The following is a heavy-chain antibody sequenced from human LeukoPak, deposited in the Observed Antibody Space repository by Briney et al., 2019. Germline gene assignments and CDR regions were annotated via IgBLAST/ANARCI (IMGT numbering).Heavy chain of an antibody. D-gene: IGHD7-27*01. CDR2: IYHSGST. Sequence: PSETLSLTCTVSGYSISSGYYWGWIRQPPGKGLGWIRSIYHSGSTYYNPSLKSRVTISADTSQNQFSLKLSSVTAADTAVYYCASRKLGNDYWGQGTLVTVSS. J-gene: IGHJ4*02. CDR3: ASRKLGNDY. V-gene: IGHV4-38-2*02. CDR1: GYSISSGYY.